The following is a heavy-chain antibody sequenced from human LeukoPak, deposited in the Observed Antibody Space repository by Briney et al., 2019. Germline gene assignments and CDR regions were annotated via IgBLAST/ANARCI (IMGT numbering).Heavy chain of an antibody. V-gene: IGHV1-2*02. CDR1: GYTFTGYY. J-gene: IGHJ4*02. D-gene: IGHD2-2*01. Sequence: AAVTVSCKASGYTFTGYYMHWVRQAPGQGLEWMGWINPNSGGTNYAQKFQGRITITRDTSISRPSIELSRLRTDDTAVYYCARGLRASPAFDCWGQGTLVTVSS. CDR2: INPNSGGT. CDR3: ARGLRASPAFDC.